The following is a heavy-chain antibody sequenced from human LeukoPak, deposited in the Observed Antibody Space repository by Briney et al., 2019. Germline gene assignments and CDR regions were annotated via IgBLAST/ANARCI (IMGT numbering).Heavy chain of an antibody. V-gene: IGHV1-69*13. Sequence: SVKVSCRASGGTFSSYAISWVRQAPGQGLEWMGGIIPIFGTANCAQKFQGRVTITADESTSTAYMELSSLRSEDTAVYYCARWAPDTIFGVVPNYYYYMDVWGKGTTVTVS. CDR3: ARWAPDTIFGVVPNYYYYMDV. D-gene: IGHD3-3*01. CDR2: IIPIFGTA. CDR1: GGTFSSYA. J-gene: IGHJ6*03.